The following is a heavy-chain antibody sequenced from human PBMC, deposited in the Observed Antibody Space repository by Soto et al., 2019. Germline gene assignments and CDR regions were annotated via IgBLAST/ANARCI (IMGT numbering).Heavy chain of an antibody. D-gene: IGHD6-19*01. CDR3: ARDHWQWLVRGYYYYGMDV. Sequence: ASVKVSCKASGYTITSYGISWVRQAPGQGLEWMGWISAYNGNTNYAQKLQGRVTMTTDTSTSTAYMELRSLRSDDTAVYYCARDHWQWLVRGYYYYGMDVWGQGTTVTVSS. CDR1: GYTITSYG. J-gene: IGHJ6*02. V-gene: IGHV1-18*01. CDR2: ISAYNGNT.